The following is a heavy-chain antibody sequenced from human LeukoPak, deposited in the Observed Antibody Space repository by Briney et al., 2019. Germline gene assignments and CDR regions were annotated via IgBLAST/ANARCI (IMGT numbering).Heavy chain of an antibody. J-gene: IGHJ4*02. V-gene: IGHV3-21*01. Sequence: GGSLRLSCAASGFALSSYAMSWVRQAPGKGLEWVSSTTSSSSYIYYADSVKGRFTISRDNAKNSLYLQMNNLRAEDTAVYYCARGGFYYFDYWGQGTLVTVSS. CDR3: ARGGFYYFDY. CDR1: GFALSSYA. D-gene: IGHD2/OR15-2a*01. CDR2: TTSSSSYI.